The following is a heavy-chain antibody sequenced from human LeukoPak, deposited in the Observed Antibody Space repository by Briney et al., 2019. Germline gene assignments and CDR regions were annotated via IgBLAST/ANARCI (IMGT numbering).Heavy chain of an antibody. J-gene: IGHJ6*02. Sequence: SETLSLTCTVSGGSISSYYWSWTRQPPGKGLEWIGYIYYSGSTNYNPSLKSRVTISVDTSKNQFSLKLSSVTAADTAVYYCARGLADFSDYYYYGMDVWGQGTTVTVSS. V-gene: IGHV4-59*01. CDR1: GGSISSYY. D-gene: IGHD3-3*01. CDR2: IYYSGST. CDR3: ARGLADFSDYYYYGMDV.